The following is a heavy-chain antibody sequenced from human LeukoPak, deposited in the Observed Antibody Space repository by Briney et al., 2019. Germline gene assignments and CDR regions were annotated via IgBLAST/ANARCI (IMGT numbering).Heavy chain of an antibody. CDR1: GFTFSSYA. Sequence: PPGGSLRLSCAASGFTFSSYAMNWIRQAPGKGLEWVAVISYDGSNKYYADSVKGRFTISRDNSKNTLYLQMNSLRAEDTAVYYCARGPINYYDSSGYYGHFDYWGQGTLVTVSS. CDR2: ISYDGSNK. CDR3: ARGPINYYDSSGYYGHFDY. V-gene: IGHV3-30*04. J-gene: IGHJ4*02. D-gene: IGHD3-22*01.